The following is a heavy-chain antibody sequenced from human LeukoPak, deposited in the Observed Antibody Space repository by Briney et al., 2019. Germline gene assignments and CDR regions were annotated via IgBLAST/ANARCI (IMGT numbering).Heavy chain of an antibody. CDR3: ARGPSITMVRGGQWYYYMDV. CDR1: GYTFTSYY. V-gene: IGHV1-46*01. CDR2: INPSGGST. J-gene: IGHJ6*03. Sequence: ASVTVSCKASGYTFTSYYIHWVRQAPGQGLEWMGLINPSGGSTNYAQKFQGRVTMTRDTSTSTVYMELSSLRSEDTAVYYCARGPSITMVRGGQWYYYMDVWGKGTTVTISS. D-gene: IGHD3-10*01.